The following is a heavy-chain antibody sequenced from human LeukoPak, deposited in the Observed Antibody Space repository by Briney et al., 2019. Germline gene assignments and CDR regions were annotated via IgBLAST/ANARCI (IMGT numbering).Heavy chain of an antibody. D-gene: IGHD3-9*01. V-gene: IGHV3-23*01. CDR1: GFTFSSYA. J-gene: IGHJ4*02. Sequence: PGGSLRLSCAASGFTFSSYAMSWVRQAPGKGLEWVSAISGSGGSTYYADSVKGRFTISRDNSKNTLYLQMNSLRAEDTTVYYCARTKLRHFAWTPDYWGQGTLVTVSS. CDR3: ARTKLRHFAWTPDY. CDR2: ISGSGGST.